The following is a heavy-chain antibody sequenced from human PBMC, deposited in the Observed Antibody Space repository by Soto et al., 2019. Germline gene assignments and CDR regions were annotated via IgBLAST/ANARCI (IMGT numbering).Heavy chain of an antibody. J-gene: IGHJ3*02. Sequence: SLRLSCAASGFTFSSYDMHWVRQATGKGLEWVSAIGTAGDTYYPGSVKGRFTISRENAKNSLYLQMNSLRAEDTAVDYCARSSSWPVRYDTFDIWGQGTMVTVSS. CDR2: IGTAGDT. CDR1: GFTFSSYD. V-gene: IGHV3-13*01. D-gene: IGHD6-13*01. CDR3: ARSSSWPVRYDTFDI.